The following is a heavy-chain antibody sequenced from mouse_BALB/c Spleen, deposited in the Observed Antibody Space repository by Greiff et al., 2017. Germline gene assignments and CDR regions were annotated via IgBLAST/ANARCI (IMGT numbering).Heavy chain of an antibody. Sequence: DVHLVESGGDLVKPGGSLKLSCAASGFTFSSYGMSWVRQTPDKRLEWVATISSGGSYTYYPDSVKGRFTISRDNAKNTLYLQMSSLKSEDTAMYYCARYYGNYFDYWGQGTTLTVSS. CDR1: GFTFSSYG. V-gene: IGHV5-6*01. CDR2: ISSGGSYT. D-gene: IGHD2-1*01. J-gene: IGHJ2*01. CDR3: ARYYGNYFDY.